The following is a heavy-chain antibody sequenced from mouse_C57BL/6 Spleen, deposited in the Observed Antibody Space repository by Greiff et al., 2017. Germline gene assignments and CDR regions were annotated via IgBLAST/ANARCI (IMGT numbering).Heavy chain of an antibody. CDR3: ARLDSSGHPAY. CDR1: GFTFTDYY. D-gene: IGHD3-2*02. V-gene: IGHV7-3*01. CDR2: IRNKANGYTT. J-gene: IGHJ3*01. Sequence: EVMLVESGGGLVQPGGSLSLSCAASGFTFTDYYMRWVRQPPGKALEWLGFIRNKANGYTTEYSASVKGRFTISRDNSQSALYLQMKALRAEDSATYYSARLDSSGHPAYWGQGTLVTVSA.